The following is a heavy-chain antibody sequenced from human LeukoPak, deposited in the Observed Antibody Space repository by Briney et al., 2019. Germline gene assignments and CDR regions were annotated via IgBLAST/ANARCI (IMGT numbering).Heavy chain of an antibody. Sequence: HPGGSLRLSCAASGFTFDDYGIHWVRQAPGKGLEWVSYISSSGSFIYYADSVKGRFTISRDNAKNSLYLQMNSLRAEDTAVYYCARDRSPGNFDYWGQGTLVTVSS. CDR3: ARDRSPGNFDY. CDR1: GFTFDDYG. V-gene: IGHV3-48*04. D-gene: IGHD3-10*01. CDR2: ISSSGSFI. J-gene: IGHJ4*02.